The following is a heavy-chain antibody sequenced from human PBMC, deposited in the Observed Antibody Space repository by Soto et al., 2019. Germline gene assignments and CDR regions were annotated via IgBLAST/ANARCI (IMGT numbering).Heavy chain of an antibody. CDR3: AKGREAAAGLDAFDI. Sequence: GGSLRLSCAASGFTFDDYTMHWVRQAPGKGLEWVSLISWDGGSTYYADSVKGRFTISRDNSKNSLYLQMSSLRTEDTALYYCAKGREAAAGLDAFDIWGQGTMVTVSS. CDR2: ISWDGGST. CDR1: GFTFDDYT. J-gene: IGHJ3*02. D-gene: IGHD6-13*01. V-gene: IGHV3-43*01.